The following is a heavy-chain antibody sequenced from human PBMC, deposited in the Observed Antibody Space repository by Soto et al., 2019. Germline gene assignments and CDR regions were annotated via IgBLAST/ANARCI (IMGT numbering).Heavy chain of an antibody. V-gene: IGHV1-2*04. CDR1: GYTFTGYY. J-gene: IGHJ4*02. Sequence: ASVKVSCEASGYTFTGYYMHCVRQAPGQGLEWMGWINPNSGGTNYAQKFQGWVTTTRDTSISTAYMELSRLRSDDTAVYYCARGLWANDYWGQGTLVTVSS. CDR3: ARGLWANDY. D-gene: IGHD3-16*01. CDR2: INPNSGGT.